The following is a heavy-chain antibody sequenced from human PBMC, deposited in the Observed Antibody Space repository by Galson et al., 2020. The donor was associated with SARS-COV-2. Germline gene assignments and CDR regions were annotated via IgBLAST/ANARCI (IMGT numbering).Heavy chain of an antibody. V-gene: IGHV3-23*01. J-gene: IGHJ4*02. CDR2: IDNGGGPT. Sequence: PCAASGFTFSSHAMHWVRQAPGPGLGGVSDIDNGGGPTYYPDPVRGRLTNYRDNSKNTLYLQMNSLRAEDTAIYYCAKATRTSWATFDSWGQGILVTVSS. D-gene: IGHD7-27*01. CDR3: AKATRTSWATFDS. CDR1: GFTFSSHA.